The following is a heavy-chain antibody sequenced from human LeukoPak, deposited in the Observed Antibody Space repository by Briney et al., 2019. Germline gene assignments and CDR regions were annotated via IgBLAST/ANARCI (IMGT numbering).Heavy chain of an antibody. J-gene: IGHJ4*02. CDR3: ARGVGWLQLGVYFDY. CDR2: IYYSGST. V-gene: IGHV4-31*03. Sequence: PSETLSLTCTVSGGSISSGGYYWSWIRQHPGKGLEWIGYIYYSGSTYYNPSLKSRVTISVDTSKNQFSLKLSSVTAADTAVYYCARGVGWLQLGVYFDYWGQGTLVTVS. CDR1: GGSISSGGYY. D-gene: IGHD5-24*01.